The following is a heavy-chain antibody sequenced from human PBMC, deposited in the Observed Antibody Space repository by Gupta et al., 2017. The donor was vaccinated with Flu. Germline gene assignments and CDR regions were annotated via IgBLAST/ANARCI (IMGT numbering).Heavy chain of an antibody. CDR2: IRSGGSHN. Sequence: SSYKMYWVREAPRGGLGVVSYIRSGGSHNYKAYVGRGRITTSRDNTNKSLYLQINRLTEETTADYYWTRPTSAEHNYYMNFWGQGTLVTVSS. V-gene: IGHV3-48*03. J-gene: IGHJ4*02. D-gene: IGHD1-26*01. CDR3: TRPTSAEHNYYMNF. CDR1: SSYK.